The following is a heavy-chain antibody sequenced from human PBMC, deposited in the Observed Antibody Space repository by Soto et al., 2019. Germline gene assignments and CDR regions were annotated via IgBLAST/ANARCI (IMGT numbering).Heavy chain of an antibody. D-gene: IGHD6-13*01. CDR1: GDSFSSYA. CDR3: AESDSSSWQHDY. V-gene: IGHV1-69*01. J-gene: IGHJ4*02. CDR2: IIPLLETA. Sequence: QVQLVQSGAELKKPGSSVSVSCKISGDSFSSYAISWVRQAPGEGLEWVGGIIPLLETANYAQKFQGRVTITAVESTSTTYMEVTRLRPDDTSIFYCAESDSSSWQHDYWGQGTLITVSS.